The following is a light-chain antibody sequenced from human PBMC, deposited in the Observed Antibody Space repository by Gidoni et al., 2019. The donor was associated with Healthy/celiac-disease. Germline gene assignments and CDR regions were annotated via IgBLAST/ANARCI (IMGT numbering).Light chain of an antibody. J-gene: IGKJ5*01. CDR3: QQYNNWPPIT. CDR2: GAS. CDR1: QCVSSN. Sequence: EIVMTQSPATLSVSPGERATLSCRASQCVSSNLAWDQQKPGQAPRLLIYGASPRATGIPARFSGSGSGTDFTLTISSLQSEDCAVYYCQQYNNWPPITFGQGTRLEIK. V-gene: IGKV3-15*01.